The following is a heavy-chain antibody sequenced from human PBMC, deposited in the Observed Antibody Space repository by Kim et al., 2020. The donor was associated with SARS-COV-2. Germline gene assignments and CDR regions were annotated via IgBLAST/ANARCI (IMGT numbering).Heavy chain of an antibody. CDR3: ARGRGSHPDY. CDR2: ST. D-gene: IGHD3-16*02. J-gene: IGHJ4*02. Sequence: STYYNPSLKRRVTESVDTYKNQFCRKVGSVTAADTGVYYCARGRGSHPDYWGQGTLVTVSS. V-gene: IGHV4-31*02.